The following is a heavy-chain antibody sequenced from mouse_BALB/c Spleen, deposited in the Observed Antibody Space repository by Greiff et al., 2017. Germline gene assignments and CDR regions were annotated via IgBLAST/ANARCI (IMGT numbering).Heavy chain of an antibody. J-gene: IGHJ4*01. CDR3: ARWGITTDYYAMDY. CDR1: GYSFTSYY. V-gene: IGHV1S135*01. Sequence: EVQLQQSGPELMKPGASVKISCKASGYSFTSYYMHWVKQSHGKSLEWIGYIDPFNGGTSYNQKFKGKATLTVDKSSSTAYMHLSSLTSEDSAVYYCARWGITTDYYAMDYWGQGTSVTVSS. D-gene: IGHD2-4*01. CDR2: IDPFNGGT.